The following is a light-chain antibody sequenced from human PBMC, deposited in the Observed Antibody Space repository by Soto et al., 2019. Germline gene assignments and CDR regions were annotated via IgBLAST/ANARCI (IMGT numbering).Light chain of an antibody. Sequence: EILLTQSPGTLALSPGERATLSCRASQSVSSSYLAWYQQKPGHAPSLLIYGASSRATGIPDRLSGSGSGTDFTLTISRLEPEDFAVYYCQQYGSSITFGQGTRLEIK. CDR2: GAS. V-gene: IGKV3-20*01. CDR3: QQYGSSIT. J-gene: IGKJ5*01. CDR1: QSVSSSY.